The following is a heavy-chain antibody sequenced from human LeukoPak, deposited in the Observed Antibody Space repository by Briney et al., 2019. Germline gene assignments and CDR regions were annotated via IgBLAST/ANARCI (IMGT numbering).Heavy chain of an antibody. CDR1: GYTFTGYY. V-gene: IGHV1-2*04. CDR2: INPNSGGT. D-gene: IGHD4-17*01. CDR3: ARAGGDLYGDYDLDY. Sequence: ASVKVSCKASGYTFTGYYMHWVRQAPGQGLEWMGWINPNSGGTNYAQKFQGWVTMTRDTSISTAYMELSRLRSDDTAVYYCARAGGDLYGDYDLDYWGQGTLVTVSS. J-gene: IGHJ4*02.